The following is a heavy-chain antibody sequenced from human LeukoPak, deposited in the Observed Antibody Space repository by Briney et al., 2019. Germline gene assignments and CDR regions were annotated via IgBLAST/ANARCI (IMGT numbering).Heavy chain of an antibody. Sequence: PSETLSLTCTVSGGSISSSSYYWGWIRQAPGKGLGWVSYISSSGSTIYYADSVKGRFTISRDNAKNSLYLQMNSLRAEDTAVYYCARDRRGRPSTRVVVTGGDYWGQGTLVTVSS. CDR2: ISSSGSTI. CDR1: GGSISSSSYY. J-gene: IGHJ4*02. CDR3: ARDRRGRPSTRVVVTGGDY. V-gene: IGHV3-11*04. D-gene: IGHD2-21*02.